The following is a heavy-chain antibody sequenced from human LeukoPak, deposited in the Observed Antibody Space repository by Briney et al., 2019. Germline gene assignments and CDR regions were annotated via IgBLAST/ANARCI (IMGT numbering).Heavy chain of an antibody. CDR2: IIPIFGTA. Sequence: SVKVSCKASGGTFSSYAISWVRQAPGQGLEWMGGIIPIFGTANYAQKFQGRVTITTDESTSTAYMELSSLRSEDTAVYYCARAVGTTVTTALFDYWGQGALVTVSS. D-gene: IGHD4-17*01. CDR3: ARAVGTTVTTALFDY. V-gene: IGHV1-69*05. J-gene: IGHJ4*02. CDR1: GGTFSSYA.